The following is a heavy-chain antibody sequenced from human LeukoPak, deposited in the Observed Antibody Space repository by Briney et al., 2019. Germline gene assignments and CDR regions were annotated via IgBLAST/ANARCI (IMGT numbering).Heavy chain of an antibody. CDR3: ARGAEQQLVHPFDY. V-gene: IGHV3-20*04. J-gene: IGHJ4*02. D-gene: IGHD6-13*01. Sequence: PGGSLRLSCAASGFTFDDYGMSWVRQAPGKGLEWVSGINWNGGSTGYADSVKGRFTISRDNAKNSLYLQMNSLRAEDPALYYCARGAEQQLVHPFDYWGQGTLVTVSS. CDR2: INWNGGST. CDR1: GFTFDDYG.